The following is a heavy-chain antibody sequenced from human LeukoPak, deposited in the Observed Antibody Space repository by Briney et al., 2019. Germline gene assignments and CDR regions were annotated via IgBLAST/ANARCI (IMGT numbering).Heavy chain of an antibody. V-gene: IGHV4-61*02. CDR1: GGSINSGFYY. CDR2: IYTSGST. J-gene: IGHJ4*02. D-gene: IGHD3-10*01. Sequence: PSETLSLACTVSGGSINSGFYYWTWIRQPAGKGLEWIGRIYTSGSTNYNPALKSRVTMSVDTSKNQFSLKLSSVTAADTAVYYCARDGNYYGSGSYYNIDYWGQGTLVTVSS. CDR3: ARDGNYYGSGSYYNIDY.